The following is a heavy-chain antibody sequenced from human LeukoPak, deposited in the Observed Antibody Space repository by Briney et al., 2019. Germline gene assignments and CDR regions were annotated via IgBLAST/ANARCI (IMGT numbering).Heavy chain of an antibody. Sequence: PSETLSLTCTVSGGSISSYYWSWIRQPPGKGLEWIAYIYYSGSTNYNPSLKSRVTISVDTSKNQFSLKLSSVTAADTAVYYCARDHPFYYYDSSGYYWDYWGQGTLVTVSS. CDR3: ARDHPFYYYDSSGYYWDY. CDR2: IYYSGST. D-gene: IGHD3-22*01. J-gene: IGHJ4*02. CDR1: GGSISSYY. V-gene: IGHV4-59*12.